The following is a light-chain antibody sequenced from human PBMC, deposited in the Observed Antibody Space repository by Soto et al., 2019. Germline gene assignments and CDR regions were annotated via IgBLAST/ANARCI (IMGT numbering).Light chain of an antibody. CDR1: SSDVGGYNY. CDR3: SSYAGSNKSV. J-gene: IGLJ1*01. CDR2: EVS. Sequence: QSALTQPPSASGSPGQSVTISCTGTSSDVGGYNYVSWYQQYPGKAPKLMIYEVSKRPSGVPDRFSGSKSGNTASLTVSGLQAEDEADYYCSSYAGSNKSVVGTGTKVTVL. V-gene: IGLV2-8*01.